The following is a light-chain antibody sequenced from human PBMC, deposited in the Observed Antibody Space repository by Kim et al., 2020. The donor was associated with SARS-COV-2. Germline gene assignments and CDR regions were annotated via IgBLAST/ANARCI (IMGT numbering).Light chain of an antibody. CDR3: QQANSFLALT. Sequence: DIQMTQSPSSVSASVGDRVTITCRASQGISIWLAWYQQKPGKAPKLLIYAASSLQSGVPSRFSGSGSGTDFTLTISSLQPEDFATYYCQQANSFLALTFGGGTKVDIK. CDR2: AAS. J-gene: IGKJ4*01. V-gene: IGKV1-12*01. CDR1: QGISIW.